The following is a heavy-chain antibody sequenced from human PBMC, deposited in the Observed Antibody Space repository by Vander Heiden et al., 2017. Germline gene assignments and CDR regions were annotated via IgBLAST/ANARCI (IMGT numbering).Heavy chain of an antibody. J-gene: IGHJ4*02. D-gene: IGHD5-18*01. CDR1: GGSISSSSYY. V-gene: IGHV4-39*01. CDR3: ARRRRIQLWLGLDY. CDR2: IYYSGST. Sequence: QLQLQESGPGLVKPSETLSPTCTVSGGSISSSSYYWGWIRQPPGKGLEWIGSIYYSGSTYYNPSLKSRVTISVDTSKNQFSLKLSSVTAADTAVYYCARRRRIQLWLGLDYWGQGTLVTVSS.